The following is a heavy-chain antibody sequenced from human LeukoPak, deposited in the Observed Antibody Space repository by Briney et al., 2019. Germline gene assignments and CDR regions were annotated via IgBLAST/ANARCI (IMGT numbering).Heavy chain of an antibody. CDR3: ARVTTSFYYYGMDV. Sequence: ASVKVSCKASGYPFSNHGITWVRQAPGQGLEWMGWISCYNGDTHYAQKFQGRVTMTTDKPTSTAYMELKSLRSDDTAVYYCARVTTSFYYYGMDVWGQGTTVTVSS. CDR1: GYPFSNHG. CDR2: ISCYNGDT. V-gene: IGHV1-18*01. J-gene: IGHJ6*02. D-gene: IGHD4-17*01.